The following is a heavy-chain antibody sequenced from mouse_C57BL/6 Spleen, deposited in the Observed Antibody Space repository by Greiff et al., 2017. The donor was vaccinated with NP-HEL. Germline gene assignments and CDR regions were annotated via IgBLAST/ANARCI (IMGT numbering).Heavy chain of an antibody. Sequence: VQLKESGAELVKPGASVKLSCTASGFNIKDYYMHWVKQRTEQGLEWIGRIDPEDGETKSASKFQGKATITADTSSNTAYLQLSSLTSEDTAVYYCARRSTTVPYFDYWGQGTTLTVSS. D-gene: IGHD1-1*01. J-gene: IGHJ2*01. CDR1: GFNIKDYY. CDR3: ARRSTTVPYFDY. CDR2: IDPEDGET. V-gene: IGHV14-2*01.